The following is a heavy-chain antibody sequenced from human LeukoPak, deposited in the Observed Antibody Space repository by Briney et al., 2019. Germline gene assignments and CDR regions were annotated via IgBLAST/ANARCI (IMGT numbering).Heavy chain of an antibody. CDR1: GYTFTGYY. Sequence: ASVKVSCKASGYTFTGYYMHWVRQAPGQGLEWMGWINPNSGGTNYAQKFQGRVTMTRDTSISTAYMELSRLRSDDTAVYYCASIGITMVRGVRTDYWGQGTLVTVSS. CDR2: INPNSGGT. D-gene: IGHD3-10*01. CDR3: ASIGITMVRGVRTDY. V-gene: IGHV1-2*02. J-gene: IGHJ4*02.